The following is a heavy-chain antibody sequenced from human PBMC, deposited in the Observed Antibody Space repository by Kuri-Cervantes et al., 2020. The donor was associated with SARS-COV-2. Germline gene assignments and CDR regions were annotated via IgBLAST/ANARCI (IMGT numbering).Heavy chain of an antibody. CDR3: ASRNDMITFGGVIVMGFDY. CDR2: IYYSGST. J-gene: IGHJ4*02. V-gene: IGHV4-39*01. D-gene: IGHD3-16*02. CDR1: GGSISSSSYY. Sequence: SETLSLTCTVSGGSISSSSYYWGWIRQPPGKGLEWIGSIYYSGSTYYNPSLKSRVTISVDTSKNQFSLKLSSVTAADTAVYYCASRNDMITFGGVIVMGFDYWGQGTLVTSSS.